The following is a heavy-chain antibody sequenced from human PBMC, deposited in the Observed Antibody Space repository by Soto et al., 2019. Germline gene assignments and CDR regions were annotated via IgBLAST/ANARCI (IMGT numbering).Heavy chain of an antibody. D-gene: IGHD3-22*01. CDR3: ARDPFGDYDSSGYDY. J-gene: IGHJ4*02. CDR1: GGSISSYY. V-gene: IGHV4-59*01. Sequence: SETLSLTCTVSGGSISSYYWSWIRQPPGKGLEWIGYIYYSGSTNYNPSLKSRVTISVDTSKNQFSVKLSSVTAADTAVYYCARDPFGDYDSSGYDYWGQGTLVTVSS. CDR2: IYYSGST.